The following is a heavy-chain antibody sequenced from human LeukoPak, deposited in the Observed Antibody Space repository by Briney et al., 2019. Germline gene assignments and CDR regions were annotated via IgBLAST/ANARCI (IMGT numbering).Heavy chain of an antibody. CDR3: ARRGSSGRSFGY. CDR2: IYNSGST. D-gene: IGHD6-25*01. V-gene: IGHV4-39*01. J-gene: IGHJ4*02. CDR1: GGSVSSSSYY. Sequence: SETLSLTCTVSGGSVSSSSYYWGWIRQPPGKGLEWVGCIYNSGSTYYDPSLKSRVTISVDTSKNQVSLKVNSVTAADTAVYYCARRGSSGRSFGYWGQGTLVIVSS.